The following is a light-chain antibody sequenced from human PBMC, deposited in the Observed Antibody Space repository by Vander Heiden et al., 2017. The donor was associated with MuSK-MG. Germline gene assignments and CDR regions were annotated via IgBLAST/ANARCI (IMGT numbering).Light chain of an antibody. J-gene: IGLJ3*02. CDR2: EVS. CDR3: SSFTSSSSLHWV. Sequence: QSALTQPASVSGSPGQSITISCSGTSRDVGGYNYVSWYQQHPGKAPKVLIYEVSNRPSGVSNRFSGSKSGNTASLTISGLQAEDEADYYCSSFTSSSSLHWVFGGGTKLTVL. CDR1: SRDVGGYNY. V-gene: IGLV2-14*01.